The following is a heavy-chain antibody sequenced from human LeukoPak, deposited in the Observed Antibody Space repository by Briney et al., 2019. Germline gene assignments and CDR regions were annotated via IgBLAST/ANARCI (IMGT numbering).Heavy chain of an antibody. J-gene: IGHJ5*02. Sequence: SETLSLTCSVSGGSISRSQYYWGWIRQPPEKGLEWIGTIYYSGNTFYNPSLKSRLTISVDTSKNQFSLKLTSVTAADTAMYYCARHEHKAVAGDTWGQGILVIVSS. D-gene: IGHD6-19*01. V-gene: IGHV4-39*01. CDR3: ARHEHKAVAGDT. CDR1: GGSISRSQYY. CDR2: IYYSGNT.